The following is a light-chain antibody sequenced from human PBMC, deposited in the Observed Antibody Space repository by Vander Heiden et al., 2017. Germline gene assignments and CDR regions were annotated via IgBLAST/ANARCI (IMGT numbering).Light chain of an antibody. CDR1: KLGDKY. CDR3: QAWDTNTVV. V-gene: IGLV3-1*01. CDR2: DDR. J-gene: IGLJ2*01. Sequence: SYELTQPPSVSVSPGQTASVTCSGDKLGDKYAHWYQQKPGQSPVLVIDDDRKRSSGIPERFSGSNSGNTATLTISGTQAMDEADYYCQAWDTNTVVFGGGTRLTVL.